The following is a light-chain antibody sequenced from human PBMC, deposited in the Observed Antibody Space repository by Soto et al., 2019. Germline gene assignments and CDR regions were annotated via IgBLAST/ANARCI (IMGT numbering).Light chain of an antibody. CDR1: QNINDY. CDR2: DAS. J-gene: IGKJ1*01. V-gene: IGKV1-5*01. Sequence: DIPMTQSPSTLSASVGDRVTISCRASQNINDYLAWYQQKPGKSPKALIYDASTLDSGVPSRFSGSGSGTEFTLTISSLQADDFATYFCQQYKSHRTFGQGTKVEIK. CDR3: QQYKSHRT.